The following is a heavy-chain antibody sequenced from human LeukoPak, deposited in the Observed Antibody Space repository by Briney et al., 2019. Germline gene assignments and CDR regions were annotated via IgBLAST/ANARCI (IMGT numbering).Heavy chain of an antibody. CDR2: INHVKGT. CDR1: GGPFSSYY. J-gene: IGHJ4*02. D-gene: IGHD6-6*01. Sequence: PSETLSLTCAVYGGPFSSYYWTWIRQSPGRGLECIGEINHVKGTNYNPSLKSRVTISVDTSKNQFSLNLTSVTAADTAVYYCAHSSSSLPTDSWGQGTLVIVSS. CDR3: AHSSSSLPTDS. V-gene: IGHV4-34*01.